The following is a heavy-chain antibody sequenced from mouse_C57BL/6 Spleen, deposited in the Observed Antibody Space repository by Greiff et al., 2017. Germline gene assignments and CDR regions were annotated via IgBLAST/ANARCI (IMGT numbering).Heavy chain of an antibody. CDR3: ARIWGSGYGFDY. CDR1: GFSLSTSGMG. D-gene: IGHD3-2*02. J-gene: IGHJ2*01. V-gene: IGHV8-12*01. Sequence: ESVPGILQSSQTLRLTCSFSGFSLSTSGMGVSWIRQPSGKGLEWLVHIYWDDDKHYKPSLKSRLTISNDTSRNQVFLKITSVDPADTATYYCARIWGSGYGFDYWGQGTTLTVSS. CDR2: IYWDDDK.